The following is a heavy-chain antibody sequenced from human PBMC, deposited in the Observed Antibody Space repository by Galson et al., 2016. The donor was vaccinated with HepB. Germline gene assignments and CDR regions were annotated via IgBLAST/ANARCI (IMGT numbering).Heavy chain of an antibody. V-gene: IGHV3-15*01. CDR2: IKSKIDGETT. CDR1: GFTFSDAW. D-gene: IGHD3-22*01. CDR3: TSDSSGSIDAFDI. Sequence: SLRLSCAASGFTFSDAWMSWVRQAPGKGLEWVGRIKSKIDGETTDYPAPVKGRFTISRDDSKNTLYLQMNSLKIEDTALYYCTSDSSGSIDAFDIWGQGTMVTVSS. J-gene: IGHJ3*02.